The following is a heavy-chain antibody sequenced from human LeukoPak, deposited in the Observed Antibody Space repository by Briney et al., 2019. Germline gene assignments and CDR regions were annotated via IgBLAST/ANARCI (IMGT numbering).Heavy chain of an antibody. Sequence: GASVKVSCKASGGTFSSYAISWVRQAPGQGLEWMGGIIPIFGTANYAQKFQGRVTITADESTSTAYMELSSLRSEDTAVYYCARMWSTMTIGPTVFDYWGQGTLVTVSS. CDR3: ARMWSTMTIGPTVFDY. D-gene: IGHD3-22*01. CDR1: GGTFSSYA. J-gene: IGHJ4*02. CDR2: IIPIFGTA. V-gene: IGHV1-69*13.